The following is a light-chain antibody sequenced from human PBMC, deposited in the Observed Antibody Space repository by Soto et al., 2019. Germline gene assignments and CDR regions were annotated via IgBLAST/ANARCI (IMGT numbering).Light chain of an antibody. V-gene: IGKV3-11*01. J-gene: IGKJ3*01. Sequence: EIVLTQSPATLSLSPGERAILSCRASQSVSTYLAWYQQKPGQAPRLLIFDASNRANGIPDRFSASGSGTDFTPTISSLEPEDFDVYYCEQCADWHATLGPGTKVDIK. CDR1: QSVSTY. CDR3: EQCADWHAT. CDR2: DAS.